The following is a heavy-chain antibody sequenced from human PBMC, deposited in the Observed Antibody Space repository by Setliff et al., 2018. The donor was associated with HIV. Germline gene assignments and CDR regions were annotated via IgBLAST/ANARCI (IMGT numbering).Heavy chain of an antibody. CDR3: ARGSVSSDGSWGYFDY. CDR2: INHSGST. Sequence: PSETLSLTCAVYGGSFSGYYWSWIRQPPGKGLEWIGEINHSGSTNYNPSLKSRVTISVDTSKNQFSLKLSSVTAADTTVYYCARGSVSSDGSWGYFDYWGQGTLVTVSS. D-gene: IGHD1-26*01. V-gene: IGHV4-34*01. J-gene: IGHJ4*02. CDR1: GGSFSGYY.